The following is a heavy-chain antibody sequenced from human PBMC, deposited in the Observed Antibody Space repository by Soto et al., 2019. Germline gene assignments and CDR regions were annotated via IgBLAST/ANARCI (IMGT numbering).Heavy chain of an antibody. CDR3: ARAFRVYQLSYWEDY. CDR1: GFTFSSYS. D-gene: IGHD2-2*01. J-gene: IGHJ4*02. CDR2: ISSSSSYI. Sequence: EVQLVESGGGLVKPGGSLRLSCAASGFTFSSYSMNWVRQAPGKGLEWVSSISSSSSYIYYADSVKGRFTISRDNAKNSLYLQMNSLRAEDTAVYYCARAFRVYQLSYWEDYWGQGTLVTVSS. V-gene: IGHV3-21*01.